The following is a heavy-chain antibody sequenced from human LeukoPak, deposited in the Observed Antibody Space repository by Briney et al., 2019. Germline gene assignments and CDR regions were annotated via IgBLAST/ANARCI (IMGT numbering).Heavy chain of an antibody. D-gene: IGHD5-18*01. CDR2: IWYDGSNK. J-gene: IGHJ4*02. V-gene: IGHV3-33*01. Sequence: GGSLRLSCAASGFTFSSYGMHWVRQAPGKGLEWVAVIWYDGSNKYYADSVKGRFTISRDNSKNTLYLQMNSLRAEDTVVYYCARGTADTAMVTFDYWGQGTLVTVSS. CDR3: ARGTADTAMVTFDY. CDR1: GFTFSSYG.